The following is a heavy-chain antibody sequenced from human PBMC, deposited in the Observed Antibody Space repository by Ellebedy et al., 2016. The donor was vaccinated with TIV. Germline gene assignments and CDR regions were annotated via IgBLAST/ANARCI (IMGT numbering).Heavy chain of an antibody. CDR2: IRQDGSEK. D-gene: IGHD1-14*01. CDR3: ARSTTWRSNFDS. J-gene: IGHJ4*02. CDR1: GFTFSSFS. V-gene: IGHV3-7*01. Sequence: GESLKISCAASGFTFSSFSMSWVRQASGKGLEWVANIRQDGSEKFYVDSVKGRFTISRDNAKNSLYLQMNSLRVEDTAEYYCARSTTWRSNFDSWGQGTLVTVSS.